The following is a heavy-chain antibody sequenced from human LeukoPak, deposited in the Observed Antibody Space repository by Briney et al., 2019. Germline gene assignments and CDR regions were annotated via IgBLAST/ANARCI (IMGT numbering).Heavy chain of an antibody. CDR1: GFIFSSYE. CDR3: AKVARNRSGWD. CDR2: ISNSGSTI. D-gene: IGHD6-19*01. V-gene: IGHV3-48*03. J-gene: IGHJ4*02. Sequence: PGGSLRLPCAASGFIFSSYEMSWVRHVPGKGLEWVSYISNSGSTIYYADSVKGRFTISRDNARNSLYLQMNSLRAEDTAVYYCAKVARNRSGWDWGQGTLVTVSS.